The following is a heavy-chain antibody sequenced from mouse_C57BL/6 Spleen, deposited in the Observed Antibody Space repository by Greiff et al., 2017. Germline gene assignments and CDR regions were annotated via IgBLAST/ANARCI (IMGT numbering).Heavy chain of an antibody. CDR2: IDPEDGDT. J-gene: IGHJ2*01. CDR1: GFNIKDYY. Sequence: VQLKESGAELVRPGASVKLSCTASGFNIKDYYMHWVKQRPEQGLEWIGRIDPEDGDTEYAPKFQGKATMTADTSSNTAYLQLSSLTSADTAVYYCTTKRYGDGYPYYFDYWGQGTTLTVSS. CDR3: TTKRYGDGYPYYFDY. D-gene: IGHD2-3*01. V-gene: IGHV14-1*01.